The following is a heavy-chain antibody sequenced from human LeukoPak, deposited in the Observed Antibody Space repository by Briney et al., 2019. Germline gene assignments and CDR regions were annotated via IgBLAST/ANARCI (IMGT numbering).Heavy chain of an antibody. CDR3: ARGGGGHDFDY. Sequence: SETLSLTCTVSGYSISSGYYWGWIRQPPGKGLEWIGSIYHSGSTYYNPSLKSRVTISVDTSKNQFSPKLSSVTAADTAVYYCARGGGGHDFDYWGQGTLVTVSS. CDR1: GYSISSGYY. J-gene: IGHJ4*02. CDR2: IYHSGST. V-gene: IGHV4-38-2*02. D-gene: IGHD2-15*01.